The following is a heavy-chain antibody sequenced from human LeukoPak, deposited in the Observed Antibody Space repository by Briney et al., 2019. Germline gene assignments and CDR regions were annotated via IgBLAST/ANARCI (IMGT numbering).Heavy chain of an antibody. D-gene: IGHD3-22*01. CDR1: GGSFSGYY. V-gene: IGHV4-34*01. Sequence: PETLSLTCAVYGGSFSGYYWSWIRQPPEKGLEWIGEINHSGSTNYNPSLKSRVTISVDTSKNQFSLKLSSVTAADTAVYYCARVGYYYDSSGYYYAFDYWGQGTLVTVSS. CDR2: INHSGST. CDR3: ARVGYYYDSSGYYYAFDY. J-gene: IGHJ4*02.